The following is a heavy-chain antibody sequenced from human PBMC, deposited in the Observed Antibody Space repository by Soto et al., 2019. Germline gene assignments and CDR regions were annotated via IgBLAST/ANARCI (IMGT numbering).Heavy chain of an antibody. CDR1: GYTFTSYA. Sequence: ASVKVSCKASGYTFTSYAMHWVRQAPGQRLEWMGWINAGNGNTKYSQKFQGRVTITRDTSASTAYMELSSLRSEDTAVYYCARVSGSYDRSDYYYYGMDLWGQGTTVTVSS. CDR2: INAGNGNT. J-gene: IGHJ6*02. CDR3: ARVSGSYDRSDYYYYGMDL. D-gene: IGHD1-26*01. V-gene: IGHV1-3*01.